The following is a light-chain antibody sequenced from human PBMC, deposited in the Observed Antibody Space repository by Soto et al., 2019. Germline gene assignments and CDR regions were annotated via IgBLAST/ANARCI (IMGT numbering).Light chain of an antibody. Sequence: DIQMTQSPSSLSASVGDRVTITCRASQSISRNLNWYQHKPGKAPKLLLYAASSLQNGVPSRFSGGGSGTEFTLSISSLQPEDFGTYYCQQSYTTASITFGQGTRLEMK. CDR1: QSISRN. J-gene: IGKJ5*01. V-gene: IGKV1-39*01. CDR3: QQSYTTASIT. CDR2: AAS.